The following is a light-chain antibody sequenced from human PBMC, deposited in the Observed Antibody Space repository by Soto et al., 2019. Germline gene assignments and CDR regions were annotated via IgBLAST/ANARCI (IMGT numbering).Light chain of an antibody. CDR1: SSDVGGYNY. V-gene: IGLV2-14*01. CDR2: AVT. CDR3: SSYTRSSTL. Sequence: QSALTQPASVSGSPGQSITISCTGTSSDVGGYNYVSWYQQHPGKAPKLMIYAVTDRPSGVSSRFSGSKSGNTASLTISGLQAEDEADYYCSSYTRSSTLFGTGTQLTVL. J-gene: IGLJ1*01.